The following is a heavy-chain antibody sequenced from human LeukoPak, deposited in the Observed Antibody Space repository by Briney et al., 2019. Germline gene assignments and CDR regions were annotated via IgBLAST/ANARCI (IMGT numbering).Heavy chain of an antibody. CDR3: ARAVEITMIVVVSHFDY. J-gene: IGHJ4*02. Sequence: PSETLSLTCTVSGGSISSGDYYWSWIRQPPGKGLEWIGYIYYSGSTYYNPSLKSRVTISVDTSTNQFSLKLSSVTAADTAVYYCARAVEITMIVVVSHFDYWGQGTLVTVSS. CDR1: GGSISSGDYY. V-gene: IGHV4-30-4*01. D-gene: IGHD3-22*01. CDR2: IYYSGST.